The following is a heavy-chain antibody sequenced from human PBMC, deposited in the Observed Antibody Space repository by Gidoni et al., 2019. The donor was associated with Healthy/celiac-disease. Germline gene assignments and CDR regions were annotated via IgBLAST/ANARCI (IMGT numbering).Heavy chain of an antibody. CDR1: GGSISSSY. Sequence: QVRLQESRTGLVKPAEPLSLTCTVSGGSISSSYWSWIRQPPGKGLEWIGYIYYSGSTNYNPTLKSRVTISVDTSKNQFSLKLSSVTAAETAVYYCARVGYYYGSVSYSACDIWGQGTMVTVSS. CDR3: ARVGYYYGSVSYSACDI. D-gene: IGHD3-10*01. V-gene: IGHV4-59*01. CDR2: IYYSGST. J-gene: IGHJ3*02.